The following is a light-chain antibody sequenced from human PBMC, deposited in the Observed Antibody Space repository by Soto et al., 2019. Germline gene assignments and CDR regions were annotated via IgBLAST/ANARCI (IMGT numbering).Light chain of an antibody. V-gene: IGLV2-14*01. CDR2: DVD. CDR3: SSYTRSSTVV. Sequence: QSALTQPASVSGSPGQSITISCTGTSSDVGGYNYVSWYLQHPGKVPKLMIYDVDNRPSGVSNRFSGSKSGNTASLTISGLQAEDEAVYYCSSYTRSSTVVFGGGTKLTVL. CDR1: SSDVGGYNY. J-gene: IGLJ2*01.